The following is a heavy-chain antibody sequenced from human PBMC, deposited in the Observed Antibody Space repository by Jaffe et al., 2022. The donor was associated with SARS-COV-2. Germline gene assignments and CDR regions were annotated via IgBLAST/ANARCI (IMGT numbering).Heavy chain of an antibody. J-gene: IGHJ4*02. V-gene: IGHV4-59*01. CDR1: GGSISSYY. Sequence: QVQLQESGPGLVKPSETLSLTCTVSGGSISSYYWSWIRQPPGKGLEWIGYIYYSGSTNYNPSLKSRVTISVDTSKNQFSLKLSSVTAADTAVYYCARVPVSGSGSYFDYWGQGTLVTVSS. CDR3: ARVPVSGSGSYFDY. D-gene: IGHD3-10*01. CDR2: IYYSGST.